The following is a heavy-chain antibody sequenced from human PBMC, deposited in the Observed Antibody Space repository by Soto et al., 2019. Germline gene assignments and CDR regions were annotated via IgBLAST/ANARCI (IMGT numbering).Heavy chain of an antibody. CDR3: ARGGLLPGGPTVTTLAWFDP. CDR1: GGTFSSYA. V-gene: IGHV1-69*01. Sequence: QVQLVQSGAEVKKPGSSVQVSCKASGGTFSSYAISWVRQAPGQGLEWMGGIIPIFGTANYAQKFQGRVTITADDSTSTAYMELSSLRSEDTAVYYCARGGLLPGGPTVTTLAWFDPWGQGTLVTVSS. CDR2: IIPIFGTA. D-gene: IGHD4-17*01. J-gene: IGHJ5*02.